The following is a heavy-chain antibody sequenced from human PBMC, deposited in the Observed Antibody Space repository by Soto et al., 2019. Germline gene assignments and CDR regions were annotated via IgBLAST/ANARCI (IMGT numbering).Heavy chain of an antibody. CDR1: GGSFSGYY. Sequence: PSETLSLTCAVYGGSFSGYYWSWIRQPPGKGLEWIGEINHSGSTNYNPSLKSRVTISVDTSKNQFSLKLSSVTAADTAVYYCARGQGGYSYPNWFDPWGRGTLVTVSS. D-gene: IGHD5-18*01. CDR2: INHSGST. CDR3: ARGQGGYSYPNWFDP. J-gene: IGHJ5*02. V-gene: IGHV4-34*01.